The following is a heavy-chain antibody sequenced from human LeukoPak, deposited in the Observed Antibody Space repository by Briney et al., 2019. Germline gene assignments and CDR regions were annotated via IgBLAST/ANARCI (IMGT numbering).Heavy chain of an antibody. CDR2: ISTYNGNT. V-gene: IGHV1-18*01. CDR3: ARDRMDTGTYFDY. Sequence: ASVTVSCTSSGYTFTTYGITWVRQAPGQGLECMGWISTYNGNTNYAQKLQGRVTMTTDTSTSTAYMELRSLRSDDTAMYYCARDRMDTGTYFDYWGQGTLVTVSS. J-gene: IGHJ4*02. D-gene: IGHD5-18*01. CDR1: GYTFTTYG.